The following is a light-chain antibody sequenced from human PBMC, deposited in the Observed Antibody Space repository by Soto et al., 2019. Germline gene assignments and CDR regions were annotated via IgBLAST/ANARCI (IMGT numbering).Light chain of an antibody. CDR1: QSLLHITGETF. Sequence: LSVAPGQPASISCKSSQSLLHITGETFLFWYLQKPGQSPQLLIYEVSTRVSGVPDRFSGSGSGTDFTLEISRVETDGVGIYYCMQSTQLPPTFGQGTRLEI. CDR2: EVS. J-gene: IGKJ5*01. CDR3: MQSTQLPPT. V-gene: IGKV2D-29*02.